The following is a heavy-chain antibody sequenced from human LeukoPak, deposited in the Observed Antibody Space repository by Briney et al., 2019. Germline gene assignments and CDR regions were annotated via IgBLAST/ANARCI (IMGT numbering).Heavy chain of an antibody. CDR2: IIGDGSGT. V-gene: IGHV3-74*01. D-gene: IGHD1-26*01. CDR3: ARGWIVGGTTDVLLDY. Sequence: GGSLRLSCTASGLTFSSYWMHWVRQAPGKGLVWVSRIIGDGSGTNYADSVKGRFTISRDNAKNTLFLQMNSLRAEDTAVYYCARGWIVGGTTDVLLDYWGQGTLVAVCS. J-gene: IGHJ4*02. CDR1: GLTFSSYW.